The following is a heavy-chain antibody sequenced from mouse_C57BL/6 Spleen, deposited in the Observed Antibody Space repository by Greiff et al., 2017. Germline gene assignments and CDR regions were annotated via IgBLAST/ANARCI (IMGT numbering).Heavy chain of an antibody. CDR2: IYPGDGDT. CDR3: ARGTAQAFAY. V-gene: IGHV1-82*01. J-gene: IGHJ3*01. Sequence: VQLQQSGPELVKPGASVKISCKASGYAFSSSWMNWVKQRPGKGLEWIGRIYPGDGDTNYNGKFKGKATLTADKSSSTAYMQLSSLTSEDAAVYCCARGTAQAFAYGGQGTRVTVAA. D-gene: IGHD3-2*02. CDR1: GYAFSSSW.